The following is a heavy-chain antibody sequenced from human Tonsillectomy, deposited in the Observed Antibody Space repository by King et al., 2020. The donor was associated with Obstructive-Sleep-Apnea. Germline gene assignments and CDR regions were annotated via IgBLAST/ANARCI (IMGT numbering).Heavy chain of an antibody. CDR1: GGAISSYH. V-gene: IGHV4-59*01. CDR3: ARDNSVGATRDYYYDYGMDV. D-gene: IGHD1-26*01. Sequence: QLQESGPGLVKPSETLSLTCTVSGGAISSYHWSWIRQPPVKGLEWIGYIYYSGSTNCNPALKSRVTISVETSKNHLSLKRSSVTAADTAVYYCARDNSVGATRDYYYDYGMDVWGQGTTVTVSS. J-gene: IGHJ6*02. CDR2: IYYSGST.